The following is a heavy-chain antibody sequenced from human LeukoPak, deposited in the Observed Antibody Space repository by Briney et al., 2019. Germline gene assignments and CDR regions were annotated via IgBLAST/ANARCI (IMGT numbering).Heavy chain of an antibody. CDR2: IIPILGIA. CDR1: GGTFSSYA. D-gene: IGHD3-10*01. J-gene: IGHJ4*02. V-gene: IGHV1-69*04. CDR3: ARDITMVRGVIY. Sequence: SVKVSCKASGGTFSSYAISWVRQAPGQGLEWMGRIIPILGIANYAQKFQGRVTITADKSTSTAYMELSSLRSEDTAVYYCARDITMVRGVIYRGQGTLVTVSS.